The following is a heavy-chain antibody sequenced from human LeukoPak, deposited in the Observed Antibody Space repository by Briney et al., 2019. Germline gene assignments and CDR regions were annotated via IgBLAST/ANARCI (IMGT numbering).Heavy chain of an antibody. CDR1: EFIFSDYG. CDR2: ISYDGRNK. J-gene: IGHJ4*02. CDR3: ATEVAEGGPQDY. D-gene: IGHD2-15*01. V-gene: IGHV3-30*03. Sequence: GRSLRLSCAASEFIFSDYGMHWVRQAPGKGLEWVALISYDGRNKYYGDSVKGRFTISRDNSKNTLYLQMNSLRAEDTALYYCATEVAEGGPQDYWGQGTLVTVSS.